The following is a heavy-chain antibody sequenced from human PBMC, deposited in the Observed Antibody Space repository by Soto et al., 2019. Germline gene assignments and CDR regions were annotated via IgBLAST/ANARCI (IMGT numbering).Heavy chain of an antibody. V-gene: IGHV3-23*01. Sequence: GGSLRLSCAASGFTFSTYAMSWVRQAPGKGLEWVSSINSGGGSTFYADSVKGRFTISRDNSKNKLYLKINSLRAEDTAVFYCAKDDAAEYGSGSYWGYYYYYYGMDVWGQGTTVTVSS. CDR1: GFTFSTYA. CDR2: INSGGGST. D-gene: IGHD3-10*01. J-gene: IGHJ6*02. CDR3: AKDDAAEYGSGSYWGYYYYYYGMDV.